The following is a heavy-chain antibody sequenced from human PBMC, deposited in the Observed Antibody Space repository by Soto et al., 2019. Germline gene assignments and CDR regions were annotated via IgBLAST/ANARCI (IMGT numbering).Heavy chain of an antibody. D-gene: IGHD6-19*01. V-gene: IGHV3-30*03. CDR1: GFAFTNYG. J-gene: IGHJ4*02. CDR2: ISNDGSKK. CDR3: ARDVAMPTGLGLGY. Sequence: PGWSLRLSCAASGFAFTNYGIHWVRQAPGKGLEWVAHISNDGSKKFYGDSVKGRFTISRDNSENTVYLQMTSLRPDDTAVFYCARDVAMPTGLGLGYWGQGTLVTVSS.